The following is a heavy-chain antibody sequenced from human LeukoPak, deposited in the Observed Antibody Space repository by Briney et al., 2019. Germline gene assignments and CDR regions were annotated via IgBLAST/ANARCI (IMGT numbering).Heavy chain of an antibody. CDR3: ARDRRDSSGKFPNDVFDI. J-gene: IGHJ3*02. Sequence: GGSLRLSCAASGFTFSSYAMSWVRQAPGKGLEWVSYISYSGTTIYYADSVRGRFTISRDNAKKSLYLQMNSPRAEDTAVYYCARDRRDSSGKFPNDVFDIWGQGTMVTVSS. D-gene: IGHD3-22*01. CDR1: GFTFSSYA. CDR2: ISYSGTTI. V-gene: IGHV3-48*03.